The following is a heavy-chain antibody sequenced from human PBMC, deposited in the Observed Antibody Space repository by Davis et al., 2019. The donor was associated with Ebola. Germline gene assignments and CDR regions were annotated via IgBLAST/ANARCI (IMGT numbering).Heavy chain of an antibody. CDR3: ARASSSPYYYYYGMDV. J-gene: IGHJ6*02. V-gene: IGHV3-7*03. CDR2: IKQDGSEK. D-gene: IGHD6-6*01. Sequence: PGGSLRLSCAASGFTFSSYWMSWVRQAPGKGLEWVANIKQDGSEKYYVDSVKGRFTISRDNAKNSLYLQMNSLRAEDTAVYYCARASSSPYYYYYGMDVWGQGTTVTVSS. CDR1: GFTFSSYW.